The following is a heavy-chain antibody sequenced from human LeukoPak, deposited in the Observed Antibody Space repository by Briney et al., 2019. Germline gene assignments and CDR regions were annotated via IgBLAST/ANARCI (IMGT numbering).Heavy chain of an antibody. V-gene: IGHV4-59*12. CDR1: GGSMSSYY. Sequence: KPSETLSLTCTVSGGSMSSYYWSWIRQPPGKGLEWVGYIYYNGGTNYNPSLESRVTISVDTSKNQFSLKLGSVTAADTAVYYCARGDCSGGSCYFFDYWGQGTLVTVSS. J-gene: IGHJ4*02. CDR3: ARGDCSGGSCYFFDY. D-gene: IGHD2-15*01. CDR2: IYYNGGT.